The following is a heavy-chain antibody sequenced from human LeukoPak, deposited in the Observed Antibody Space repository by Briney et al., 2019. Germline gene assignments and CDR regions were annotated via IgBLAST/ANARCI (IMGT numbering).Heavy chain of an antibody. CDR1: GGSISSYY. V-gene: IGHV4-59*08. J-gene: IGHJ4*02. Sequence: SETLSLTCTVSGGSISSYYWSWIRQPPGKGLEWIGYIYYSGSTNYNPSLKSRVTISVDTSKNQSSLKLSSVTAADTAVYYCARSRDGFNLDYWGQGTLVTVSS. D-gene: IGHD5-24*01. CDR3: ARSRDGFNLDY. CDR2: IYYSGST.